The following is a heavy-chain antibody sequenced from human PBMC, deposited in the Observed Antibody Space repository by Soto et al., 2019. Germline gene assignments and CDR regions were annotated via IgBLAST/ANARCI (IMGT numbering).Heavy chain of an antibody. D-gene: IGHD3-3*01. J-gene: IGHJ6*02. V-gene: IGHV3-30-3*01. CDR3: ARGVDFWSGYAYYYYGMDV. CDR1: GFTFSSYA. CDR2: ISYDGSNK. Sequence: GGSLRLSCAASGFTFSSYAMHWVRQAPGKGLEWVAVISYDGSNKYYADSVKGRFTISRDNSKSTLYLQMNSLRVEDTAVYYCARGVDFWSGYAYYYYGMDVWGQGTTVTVSS.